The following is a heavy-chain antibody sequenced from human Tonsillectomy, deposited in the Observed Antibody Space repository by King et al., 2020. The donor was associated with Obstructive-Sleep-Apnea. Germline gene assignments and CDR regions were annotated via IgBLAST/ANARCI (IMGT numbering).Heavy chain of an antibody. D-gene: IGHD2-2*01. CDR1: GYTFTRYD. CDR3: ARGSYDDCSSAQTSFDY. CDR2: MNPNSGNT. V-gene: IGHV1-8*01. Sequence: LQLVQSGAEVKKPGASVKVSCKASGYTFTRYDINWVRQATGQGLEWMGWMNPNSGNTGYAQKIQGRVTMPRNTSISTAYMELSSLRAEDTAVYYCARGSYDDCSSAQTSFDYWGQGTLVTVSS. J-gene: IGHJ4*02.